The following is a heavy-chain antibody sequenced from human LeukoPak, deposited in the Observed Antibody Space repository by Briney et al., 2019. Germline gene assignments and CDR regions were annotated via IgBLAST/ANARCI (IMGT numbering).Heavy chain of an antibody. Sequence: GASVKVSCKASGGTFSSYAISWVRQAPGQGLEWMGRIIPIFGTANYAQKFQGRVTITTDESTSTAYMQLSSLRSEDTAVYYCARVVCIGGSCYMGDGVYFDYWGQGTLVTVSP. CDR1: GGTFSSYA. CDR3: ARVVCIGGSCYMGDGVYFDY. CDR2: IIPIFGTA. J-gene: IGHJ4*02. D-gene: IGHD2-15*01. V-gene: IGHV1-69*05.